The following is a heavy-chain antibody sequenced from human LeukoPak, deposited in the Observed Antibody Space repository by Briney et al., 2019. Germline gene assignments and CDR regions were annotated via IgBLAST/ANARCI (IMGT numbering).Heavy chain of an antibody. CDR3: AREYSRSVVAGSRPDL. Sequence: SETLSLTCSVSGGSISSSSYYWGWIRQSSGKGLEWIGSMYYRGTTYENSSLKSRLTLSIDTSNNQFSLKLTSVTAADTAVYFCAREYSRSVVAGSRPDLWGQGLLVTVSS. J-gene: IGHJ4*02. CDR1: GGSISSSSYY. D-gene: IGHD2-21*01. CDR2: MYYRGTT. V-gene: IGHV4-39*02.